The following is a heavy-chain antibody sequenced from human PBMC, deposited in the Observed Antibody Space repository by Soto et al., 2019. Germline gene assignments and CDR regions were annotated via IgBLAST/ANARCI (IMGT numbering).Heavy chain of an antibody. CDR1: GFTFSNAW. V-gene: IGHV3-15*01. CDR3: TTLLEWEILAYYGMVV. J-gene: IGHJ6*02. Sequence: GGSLRLSCAASGFTFSNAWMSWVRQAPGKGLEWVGRIKSKTDGGTTDYAAPVKGRFTISRDDSKNTLYLQMNSLKTEDTAVYYCTTLLEWEILAYYGMVVWGQGNTVTVSS. D-gene: IGHD1-26*01. CDR2: IKSKTDGGTT.